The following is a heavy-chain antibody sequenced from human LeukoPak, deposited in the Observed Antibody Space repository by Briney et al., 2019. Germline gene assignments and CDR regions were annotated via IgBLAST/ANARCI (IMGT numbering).Heavy chain of an antibody. CDR1: GGSLSSYY. CDR2: IYYSGST. Sequence: SETLSLTCTGSGGSLSSYYWSWIRQPPGKGLEWIGYIYYSGSTNYNPSLNSRLTISVDTSKNQYSLKLSSVTAADTAVYYCARGGSYYDYWGQGTLVTVSS. V-gene: IGHV4-59*01. D-gene: IGHD1-26*01. CDR3: ARGGSYYDY. J-gene: IGHJ4*02.